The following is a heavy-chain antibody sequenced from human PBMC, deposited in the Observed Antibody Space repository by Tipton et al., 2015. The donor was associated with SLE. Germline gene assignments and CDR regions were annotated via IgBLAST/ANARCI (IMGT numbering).Heavy chain of an antibody. J-gene: IGHJ6*03. CDR3: AKDGFSGSYKNFYYNMDI. D-gene: IGHD1-26*01. Sequence: QLVPSGGGLVQPGRFLRLSCTASGFTFDASGMHLVRQVPGKGLEWVSGISWNGGNIDYAASVKGRFTISRDNAKNSLYLQMNSLIPEDTALYYCAKDGFSGSYKNFYYNMDIWGNGTTVTVSS. V-gene: IGHV3-9*01. CDR2: ISWNGGNI. CDR1: GFTFDASG.